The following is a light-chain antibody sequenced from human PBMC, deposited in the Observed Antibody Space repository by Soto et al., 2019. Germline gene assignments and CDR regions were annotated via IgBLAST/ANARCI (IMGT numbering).Light chain of an antibody. Sequence: AIQLTQSPSSLSASVGDRVTITCRASQGISSALAWYQQKPGKAPKLLIYDASSLESGVPSRFSGSGSGTDFTLPISSLQPEDFATYYCQQFNSYLPLTFGGGTKVEIK. CDR2: DAS. J-gene: IGKJ4*01. CDR1: QGISSA. CDR3: QQFNSYLPLT. V-gene: IGKV1-13*02.